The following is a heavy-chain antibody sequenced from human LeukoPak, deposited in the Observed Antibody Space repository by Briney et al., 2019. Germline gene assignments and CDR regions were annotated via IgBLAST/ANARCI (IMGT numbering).Heavy chain of an antibody. Sequence: SETLSLICTVSGYSISTGYYWDWIRQPPGKGLEWIGSIYYSGSTYYNPSLKSRVTISVDTSKNQFSLKLSSVTAADTAVYYCARDEAAAGTGSDYWGQGTLVTVSS. CDR1: GYSISTGYY. CDR3: ARDEAAAGTGSDY. D-gene: IGHD6-13*01. V-gene: IGHV4-38-2*02. CDR2: IYYSGST. J-gene: IGHJ4*02.